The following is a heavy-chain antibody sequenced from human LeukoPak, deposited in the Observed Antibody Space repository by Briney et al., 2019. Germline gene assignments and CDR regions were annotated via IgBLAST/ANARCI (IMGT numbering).Heavy chain of an antibody. D-gene: IGHD3-10*01. CDR3: ARSYYGSGSRGADY. CDR2: IYTSGST. CDR1: GGSISSGSYY. Sequence: SETLSLTCTVSGGSISSGSYYWSWIRQPAGKGLEWIGRIYTSGSTNYNPSLKSRVTISVDTSKNQFSLKLSSVTAADTAVYYCARSYYGSGSRGADYWGQGTLVTVSS. J-gene: IGHJ4*02. V-gene: IGHV4-61*02.